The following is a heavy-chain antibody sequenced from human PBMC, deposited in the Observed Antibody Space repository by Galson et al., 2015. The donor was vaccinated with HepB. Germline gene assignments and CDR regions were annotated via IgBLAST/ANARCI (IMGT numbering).Heavy chain of an antibody. V-gene: IGHV6-1*01. D-gene: IGHD3-10*01. CDR1: GDSVSSNSAA. J-gene: IGHJ4*02. CDR3: AREWFGEFSWLGS. Sequence: CAISGDSVSSNSAAWNWIRQSPSRGLEWLGRTYYRSKWYNDYAVSVKSRITINPDTSKKQFSLQLNSVTPDDTAVYSCAREWFGEFSWLGSWGQGTLVTVSS. CDR2: TYYRSKWYN.